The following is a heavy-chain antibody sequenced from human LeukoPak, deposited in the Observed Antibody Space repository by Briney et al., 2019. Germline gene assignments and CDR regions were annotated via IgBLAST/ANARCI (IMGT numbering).Heavy chain of an antibody. CDR1: GFTFSNYE. Sequence: GGSLRLPRAASGFTFSNYEMNWVRQAPGKGLGWVSYISSSGTTIYYADSVKGRFTISRDNAKNSLSLQMNSLKVEDTAVYYCARDHNGPYTFDYWGQGTLVTVSS. J-gene: IGHJ4*02. D-gene: IGHD2-2*02. CDR3: ARDHNGPYTFDY. V-gene: IGHV3-48*03. CDR2: ISSSGTTI.